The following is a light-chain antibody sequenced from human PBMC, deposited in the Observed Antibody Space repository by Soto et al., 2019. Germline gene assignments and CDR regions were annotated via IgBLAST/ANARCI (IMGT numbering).Light chain of an antibody. CDR1: QDISNY. Sequence: DIQMTQSPSSLSASVGDRVTITCQASQDISNYLNWYQQKPGKAPKLLIYDASNLETGVPSRFSGSGSGTDFNFTISSLQPEDIATYYCQQYDNPALTFGGGTQVEIK. CDR2: DAS. V-gene: IGKV1-33*01. J-gene: IGKJ4*01. CDR3: QQYDNPALT.